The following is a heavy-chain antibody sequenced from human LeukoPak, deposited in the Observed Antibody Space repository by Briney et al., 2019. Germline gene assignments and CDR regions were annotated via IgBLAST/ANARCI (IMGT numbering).Heavy chain of an antibody. V-gene: IGHV3-48*02. D-gene: IGHD2-21*02. Sequence: GGSLRLSCVATGFSFSNYSTHWVRQAPGKGLEWVSYISRTGNIVYYADSVKGRFTISRDNAKDLLFLQMDSLRDEDTAVYYCANLTHWGQGILVTVSS. CDR2: ISRTGNIV. J-gene: IGHJ4*02. CDR3: ANLTH. CDR1: GFSFSNYS.